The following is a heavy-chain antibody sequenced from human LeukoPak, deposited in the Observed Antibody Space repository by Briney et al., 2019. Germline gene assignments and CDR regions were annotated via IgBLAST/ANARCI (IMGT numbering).Heavy chain of an antibody. Sequence: GGSLRLSCAASGFAVSSKYMTWVRQAPGKGLECVSLMYSDHNTYYADSVKGRFTISRDNSRNTLYLQMNSLRAEDTAVYYCAKDAVAPGSSGDYFDYWGQGTLVTVSS. V-gene: IGHV3-66*01. D-gene: IGHD3-10*01. J-gene: IGHJ4*02. CDR3: AKDAVAPGSSGDYFDY. CDR1: GFAVSSKY. CDR2: MYSDHNT.